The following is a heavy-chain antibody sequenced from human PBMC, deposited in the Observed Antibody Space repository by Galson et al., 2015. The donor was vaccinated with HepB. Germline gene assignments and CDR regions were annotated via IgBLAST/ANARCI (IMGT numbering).Heavy chain of an antibody. J-gene: IGHJ4*02. CDR2: ISGSTYI. CDR3: ARDSGSYDVLTGYSSYFDL. Sequence: SLRLSCAASGFSLSAYNMNWVRQAPGKGLEWVSSISGSTYIYYTESVKGRFTISRDTAENSVHLQMNSLRVEDTAVYYCARDSGSYDVLTGYSSYFDLWGPGTLVTVSS. D-gene: IGHD3-9*01. V-gene: IGHV3-69-1*01. CDR1: GFSLSAYN.